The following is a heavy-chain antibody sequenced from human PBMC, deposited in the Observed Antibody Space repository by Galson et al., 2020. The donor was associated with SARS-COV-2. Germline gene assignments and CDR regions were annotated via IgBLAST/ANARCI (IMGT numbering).Heavy chain of an antibody. Sequence: SETLSLTCTVSGYSISSGYYWGWIRQPPGTGLEWIGSIYHSGSTYYNPSLKSRVTISVDTSKNQFSLKLSSVTAADTAVYYCARGPDSSGWYETSFDYWGQGTLVTVSS. J-gene: IGHJ4*02. D-gene: IGHD6-19*01. V-gene: IGHV4-38-2*02. CDR3: ARGPDSSGWYETSFDY. CDR2: IYHSGST. CDR1: GYSISSGYY.